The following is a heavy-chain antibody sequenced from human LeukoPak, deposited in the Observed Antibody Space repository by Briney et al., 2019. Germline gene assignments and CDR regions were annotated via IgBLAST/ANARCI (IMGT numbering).Heavy chain of an antibody. J-gene: IGHJ3*02. CDR2: IIPIFGTA. CDR3: ARGRYYYGSGSYYNVDHDAFDI. V-gene: IGHV1-69*05. Sequence: SVKVSCKASGGTFSSYAISWVRQAPGQGLEWMGGIIPIFGTANYAQKFQGRVTITTDESTSTACMELSSLRSEDTAVYYCARGRYYYGSGSYYNVDHDAFDIWGQGTMVTVSS. D-gene: IGHD3-10*01. CDR1: GGTFSSYA.